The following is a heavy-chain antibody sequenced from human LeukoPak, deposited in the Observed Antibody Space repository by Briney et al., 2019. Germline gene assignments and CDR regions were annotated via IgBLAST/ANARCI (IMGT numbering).Heavy chain of an antibody. CDR1: GYSFTSYW. Sequence: GESLKISCKGSGYSFTSYWIGWVRQMPGKGLKWMGIIYPGDSDTRYSPSFQGQVTISADKSISTAYLQWSSLKASDTAMYYCARHGTYYYGSGSYPDYWGQGTLVTVSS. D-gene: IGHD3-10*01. J-gene: IGHJ4*02. CDR3: ARHGTYYYGSGSYPDY. V-gene: IGHV5-51*01. CDR2: IYPGDSDT.